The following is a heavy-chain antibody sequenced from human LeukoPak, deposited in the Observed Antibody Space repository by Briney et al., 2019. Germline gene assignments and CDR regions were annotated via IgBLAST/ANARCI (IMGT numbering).Heavy chain of an antibody. V-gene: IGHV3-23*01. CDR3: ARVSCSGGSCYSPFDY. CDR1: GLTFSTYA. J-gene: IGHJ4*02. CDR2: ISGSDTGT. Sequence: GGSLRLSCAASGLTFSTYAMSWVRQAPGKGLEWVSAISGSDTGTYYADSVRGRFTISRDNSKNMLFLQMNSLRSEDTAVYYCARVSCSGGSCYSPFDYWGQGTLVTVSS. D-gene: IGHD2-15*01.